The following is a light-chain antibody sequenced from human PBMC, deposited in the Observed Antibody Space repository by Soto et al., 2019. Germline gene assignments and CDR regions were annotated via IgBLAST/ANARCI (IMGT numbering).Light chain of an antibody. CDR1: QSVSSN. CDR2: GAS. V-gene: IGKV3D-15*01. Sequence: EIVMTHSPATLSVSPGERATLSCRASQSVSSNLAWYQQKPGQAPRLLIDGASSRAAGIPDRFSGSGSGTDFTLTVSRLEPEDFAVYYCQQYADSPLTFGGGTKVDIK. CDR3: QQYADSPLT. J-gene: IGKJ4*01.